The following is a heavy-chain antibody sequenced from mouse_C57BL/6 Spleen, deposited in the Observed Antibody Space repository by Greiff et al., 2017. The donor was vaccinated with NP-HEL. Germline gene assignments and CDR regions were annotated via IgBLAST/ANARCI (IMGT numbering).Heavy chain of an antibody. V-gene: IGHV1-55*01. D-gene: IGHD2-5*01. CDR2: IYPGSGST. CDR1: GYTFTSYW. CDR3: ARDSNYWYFDV. Sequence: VQLQQPGAELVKPGASVKLSCTASGYTFTSYWITWVKQRPGQGLEWIGDIYPGSGSTNYHEKFKSKATLTVDTSSSTAYMQLSSLTSEDSAVYYCARDSNYWYFDVWGTGTTVTVSA. J-gene: IGHJ1*03.